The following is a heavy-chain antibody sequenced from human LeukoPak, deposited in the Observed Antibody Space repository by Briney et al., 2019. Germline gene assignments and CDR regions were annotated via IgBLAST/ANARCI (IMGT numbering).Heavy chain of an antibody. J-gene: IGHJ4*02. V-gene: IGHV1-18*01. Sequence: ASVKVSCKASGYTFTSYGISWVRQAPGQGLEWMGWISAYNGNTNYAQKFQGRVTMTRDTSTSTAYMELRSLRSDDTAVYYCARDLSHSSGYYAQGGYWGQGTLVTVSS. CDR1: GYTFTSYG. CDR2: ISAYNGNT. D-gene: IGHD3-22*01. CDR3: ARDLSHSSGYYAQGGY.